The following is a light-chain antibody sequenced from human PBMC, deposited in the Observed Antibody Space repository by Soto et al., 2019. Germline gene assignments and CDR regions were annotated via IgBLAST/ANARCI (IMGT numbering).Light chain of an antibody. CDR3: QHRGEWPPGAT. Sequence: EIVLTQSPATLSLSPGERATLSCRASQSIMNSLAWYQQKPGQAPRLLIYDASNRATGIPARFGGRGSGTDFTLTISSLEPEDFAVYYCQHRGEWPPGATFGQGTRLEIK. CDR2: DAS. J-gene: IGKJ5*01. CDR1: QSIMNS. V-gene: IGKV3-11*01.